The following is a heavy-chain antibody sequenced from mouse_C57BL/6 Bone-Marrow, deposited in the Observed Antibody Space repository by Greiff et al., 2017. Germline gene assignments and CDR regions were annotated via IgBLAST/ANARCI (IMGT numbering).Heavy chain of an antibody. J-gene: IGHJ1*03. CDR1: GYTFTSYG. CDR2: IYPRSGNT. CDR3: AHVYWYFDV. V-gene: IGHV1-81*01. Sequence: VKLMESGAELARPGASVKLSCKASGYTFTSYGLSWVKQRTGQGLEWIGEIYPRSGNTYYNEKLKGKATLTADKSSSTAYMELRSLTSEDSAVYFCAHVYWYFDVWGTGTAVTVSS.